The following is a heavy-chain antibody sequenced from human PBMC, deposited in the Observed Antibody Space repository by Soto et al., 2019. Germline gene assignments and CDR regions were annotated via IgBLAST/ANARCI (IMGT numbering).Heavy chain of an antibody. D-gene: IGHD6-6*01. CDR1: GFTFTSSA. CDR3: AADQSIAALNWFDP. J-gene: IGHJ5*02. Sequence: GASVKVSCKASGFTFTSSAMQRVRQARGQRLEWIGWIVVGSGNTNHAQKFQERVTITRDMSTSTAYMELSSLRSEDTAVYYCAADQSIAALNWFDPWGQGTLVTVSS. CDR2: IVVGSGNT. V-gene: IGHV1-58*02.